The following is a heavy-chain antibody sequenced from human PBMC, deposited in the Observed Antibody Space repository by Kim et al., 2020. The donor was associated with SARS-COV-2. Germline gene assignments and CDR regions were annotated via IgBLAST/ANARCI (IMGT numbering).Heavy chain of an antibody. CDR1: GGSISSYY. D-gene: IGHD2-8*01. J-gene: IGHJ4*02. CDR2: IYYSGST. Sequence: SETLSLTCTVSGGSISSYYWSWIRQPPGKGLEWIGYIYYSGSTNYNPSLKSRVTISVDTSKNQFSLKLSSVTAADTAVYYCARGRYCTNGVCYEFDYWGQGTLVTVSS. V-gene: IGHV4-59*13. CDR3: ARGRYCTNGVCYEFDY.